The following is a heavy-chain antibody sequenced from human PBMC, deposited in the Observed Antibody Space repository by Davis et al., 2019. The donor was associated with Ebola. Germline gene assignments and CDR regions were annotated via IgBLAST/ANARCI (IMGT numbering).Heavy chain of an antibody. V-gene: IGHV1-69*13. J-gene: IGHJ6*02. CDR2: IIPIFGTA. CDR1: GYTFTSYG. Sequence: SVKVSCKASGYTFTSYGISWVRQAPGQGLEWMGGIIPIFGTASYAQKFQGRVTITADESTSTAYMELSSLRSEDTAVYYCARGGESLLHYYYYGMDVWGQGTTVTVSS. CDR3: ARGGESLLHYYYYGMDV.